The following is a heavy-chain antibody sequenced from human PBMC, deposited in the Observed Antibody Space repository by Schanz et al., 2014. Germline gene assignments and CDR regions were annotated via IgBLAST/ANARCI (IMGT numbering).Heavy chain of an antibody. CDR3: ARDGVDAAAGGNY. D-gene: IGHD6-13*01. Sequence: QVQLVQSGAEVKKPGASVKVSCKASGYTFTSYDINWVRQAPGQGLEWLGWMNPNSGNPGFAQKFRGRVTMTRNTSMSTVYMELSSLRSEDTAVYYCARDGVDAAAGGNYWGQGTLVTVSS. J-gene: IGHJ4*02. V-gene: IGHV1-8*01. CDR2: MNPNSGNP. CDR1: GYTFTSYD.